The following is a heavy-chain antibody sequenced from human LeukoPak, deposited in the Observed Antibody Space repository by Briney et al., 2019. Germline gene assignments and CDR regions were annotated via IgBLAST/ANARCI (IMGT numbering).Heavy chain of an antibody. CDR2: ISSSSSTI. J-gene: IGHJ6*03. CDR3: ARDYYYYYYMDV. V-gene: IGHV3-48*01. Sequence: PGGSLRLSCAASGFTFSSYSMNLVRQAPGKGLEWVSYISSSSSTIYYADSVKGRFTISRDNAKNSLYLQMNSLRAEDTAVYYCARDYYYYYYMDVWGKGTTVTVSS. CDR1: GFTFSSYS.